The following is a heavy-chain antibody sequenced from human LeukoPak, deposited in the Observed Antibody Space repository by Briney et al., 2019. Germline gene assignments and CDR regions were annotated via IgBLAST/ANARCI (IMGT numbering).Heavy chain of an antibody. Sequence: NASETLSLTCTVSGGSISSYYWSWIRQPPGKGLEWIGCIYYSGSTNYNPSLKSRVTISVDRSKSQFSLKVSSVTAADTAVYYCARHIAAAGRFDYWGQGTLVTVSS. CDR2: IYYSGST. J-gene: IGHJ4*02. CDR1: GGSISSYY. CDR3: ARHIAAAGRFDY. V-gene: IGHV4-59*08. D-gene: IGHD6-13*01.